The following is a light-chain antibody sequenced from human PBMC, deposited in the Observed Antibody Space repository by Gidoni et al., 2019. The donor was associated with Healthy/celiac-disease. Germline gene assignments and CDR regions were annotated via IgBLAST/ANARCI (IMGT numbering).Light chain of an antibody. J-gene: IGLJ2*01. CDR2: QDS. Sequence: SYELTQPPSVSVSPGQTASITCSGDKLGDKYACWYQQQPGQSPVLVIYQDSKRPPGIPERFSGSNSGNTATLTISGTQAMDEADYYCQAWDSSVVFGGGTKLTVL. V-gene: IGLV3-1*01. CDR3: QAWDSSVV. CDR1: KLGDKY.